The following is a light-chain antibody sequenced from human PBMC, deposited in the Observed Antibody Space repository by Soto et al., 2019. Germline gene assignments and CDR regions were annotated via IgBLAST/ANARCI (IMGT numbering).Light chain of an antibody. Sequence: QSALSQPASVSGSPGQSITISCTGASSALGSSNLVSWYQQYPGKAPKLVIYEGSKRPSGVSYRFSXXXXXXXASXTXSXLQADDEADYYCCSYAGTTTFVAFGGGTQLTVL. J-gene: IGLJ2*01. V-gene: IGLV2-23*03. CDR2: EGS. CDR3: CSYAGTTTFVA. CDR1: SSALGSSNL.